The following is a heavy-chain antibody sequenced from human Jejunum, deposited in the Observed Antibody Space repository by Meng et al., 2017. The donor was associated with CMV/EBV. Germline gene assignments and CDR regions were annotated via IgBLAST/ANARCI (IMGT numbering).Heavy chain of an antibody. V-gene: IGHV3-21*06. D-gene: IGHD6-6*01. CDR1: GFTFSTHG. CDR3: ATWLYGSSAGGMDV. J-gene: IGHJ6*02. CDR2: ISGRGDGI. Sequence: GFTFSTHGMHWVRQAPGMGLEWVACISGRGDGIYYADSVKGRFTISRDNAKSSLYLQMNSLSAEDTAVYYCATWLYGSSAGGMDVWGQGTTVTVSS.